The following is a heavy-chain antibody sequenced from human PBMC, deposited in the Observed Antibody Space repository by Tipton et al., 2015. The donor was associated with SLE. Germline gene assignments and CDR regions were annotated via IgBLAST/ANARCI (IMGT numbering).Heavy chain of an antibody. CDR3: AGLRGILTGPRGAFDI. V-gene: IGHV4-61*09. CDR1: GGSISSGSYY. J-gene: IGHJ3*02. D-gene: IGHD3-9*01. Sequence: TLSLTCTVSGGSISSGSYYWSWIRPPAGKGLEWIGHLYTSGSTHYNPSLQSRGTISIDTSKNQFSLKLSSVTAADTAVYYCAGLRGILTGPRGAFDIWGQGTMVTVSS. CDR2: LYTSGST.